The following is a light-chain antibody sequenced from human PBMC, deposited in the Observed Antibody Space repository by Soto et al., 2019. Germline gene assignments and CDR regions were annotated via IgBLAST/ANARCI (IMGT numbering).Light chain of an antibody. CDR2: GAS. CDR3: QQYGSSPQT. V-gene: IGKV3-20*01. J-gene: IGKJ1*01. CDR1: QSVSSSY. Sequence: EIVLTQSPGTLSLSPGERATLSCRASQSVSSSYLAWYQQKPGQAPRLLIYGASGRATGIPDRFSGSGSGTDFTLTISRLEPEDFAVYYCQQYGSSPQTFGQGTKVE.